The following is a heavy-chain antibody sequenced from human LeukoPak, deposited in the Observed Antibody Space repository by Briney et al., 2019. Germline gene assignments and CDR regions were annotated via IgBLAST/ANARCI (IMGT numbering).Heavy chain of an antibody. V-gene: IGHV4-39*01. D-gene: IGHD3-3*01. CDR3: ARQESYYDFWSGYPYYFDY. J-gene: IGHJ4*02. Sequence: SETLSLTCTVSGGSISSSSYCWGWIRQPPGKGLEWIGSIYYSGSTYYNPSLKSRVTISVDTSKNQFSLKLSSVTAADTAVYYCARQESYYDFWSGYPYYFDYWGQGTLVTVSS. CDR2: IYYSGST. CDR1: GGSISSSSYC.